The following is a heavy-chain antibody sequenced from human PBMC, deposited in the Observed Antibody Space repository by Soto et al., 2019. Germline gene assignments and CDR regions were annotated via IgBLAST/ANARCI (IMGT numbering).Heavy chain of an antibody. CDR2: VHSSGGT. J-gene: IGHJ4*02. V-gene: IGHV4-39*01. CDR3: ERLIIGATGRTDADY. Sequence: SDTLSLTCTISEASIGSPDYFWLWIRQPPGKRPEWIASVHSSGGTYYSASLKTRTPISLDTPANKLSSQLTTVTAADTAYYYCERLIIGATGRTDADYWGPGTMVTVSS. CDR1: EASIGSPDYF. D-gene: IGHD1-1*01.